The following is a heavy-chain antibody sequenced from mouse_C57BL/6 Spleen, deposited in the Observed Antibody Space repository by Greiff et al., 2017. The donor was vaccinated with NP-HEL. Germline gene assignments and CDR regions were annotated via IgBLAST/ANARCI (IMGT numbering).Heavy chain of an antibody. V-gene: IGHV3-1*01. J-gene: IGHJ1*03. D-gene: IGHD2-5*01. CDR2: ISYSGST. CDR1: GYSITSGYD. CDR3: ARDTIVTTSWYFDV. Sequence: DVQLQESGPGMVKPSQSLSLTCTVTGYSITSGYDWHWIRHFPGNKLEWMGYISYSGSTNYNPSLKSRISITHDTSKNHFFLKLNSVTTEDTATYYCARDTIVTTSWYFDVWGTGTTVTVSS.